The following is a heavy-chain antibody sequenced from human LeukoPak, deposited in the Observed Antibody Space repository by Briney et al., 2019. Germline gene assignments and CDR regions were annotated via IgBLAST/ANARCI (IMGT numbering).Heavy chain of an antibody. V-gene: IGHV1-24*01. CDR2: FDPEDGET. D-gene: IGHD3-10*01. CDR1: GYTLTELS. CDR3: ATAYYYGSGSYYGGDY. Sequence: ASVKVSCKVPGYTLTELSMHWVRQAPGKGLEWMGGFDPEDGETIYAQKFQGRVTMTEDTSTDTAYMELSSLRSEDTAVYYCATAYYYGSGSYYGGDYWGQGTLVTVSS. J-gene: IGHJ4*02.